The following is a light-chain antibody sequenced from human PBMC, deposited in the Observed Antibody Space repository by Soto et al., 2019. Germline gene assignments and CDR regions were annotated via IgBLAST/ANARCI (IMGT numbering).Light chain of an antibody. V-gene: IGLV1-47*01. CDR1: SSNIGSNY. J-gene: IGLJ3*02. CDR3: AAWDDSLSVNWV. CDR2: RNN. Sequence: QSVLTQPPSASGTPGQRVTISCSGSSSNIGSNYVYWYLQLPGTDPKLLLYRNNQRPSGVPARFSGSRSGTSASLAISGLRSEDEADYYCAAWDDSLSVNWVFGGGTTLTVL.